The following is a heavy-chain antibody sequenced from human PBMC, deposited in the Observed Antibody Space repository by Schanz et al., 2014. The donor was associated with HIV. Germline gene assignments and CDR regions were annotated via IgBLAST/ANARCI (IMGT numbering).Heavy chain of an antibody. CDR2: SWYDGSKK. Sequence: VQLVESGGGLIQRGGSLRLSCAASGFAVSSNFLNWVRQTPGKGLEWVAVSWYDGSKKYHADSVKGRFTISRDNSKNTLYLQMNNLRDEDTAVYYCTRGYSGYDSGLDPWGQGTLVTVSS. J-gene: IGHJ5*02. CDR1: GFAVSSNF. V-gene: IGHV3-33*08. D-gene: IGHD5-12*01. CDR3: TRGYSGYDSGLDP.